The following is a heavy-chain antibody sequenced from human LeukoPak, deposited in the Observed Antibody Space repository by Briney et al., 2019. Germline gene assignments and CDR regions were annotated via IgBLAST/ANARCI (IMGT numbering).Heavy chain of an antibody. CDR2: ISYDGSNK. CDR3: ASSMTTVSLGRGF. J-gene: IGHJ4*02. D-gene: IGHD4-17*01. Sequence: TGGSLRPSCAASGFTFSRYAMHWVRQAPGKGLEWVAVISYDGSNKYYADSVKGRFTISRDNSKNTLYLQMNSLTTEDTAVYYCASSMTTVSLGRGFWGQGALVTVSS. CDR1: GFTFSRYA. V-gene: IGHV3-30*03.